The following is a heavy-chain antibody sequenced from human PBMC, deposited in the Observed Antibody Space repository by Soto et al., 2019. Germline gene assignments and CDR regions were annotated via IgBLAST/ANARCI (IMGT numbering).Heavy chain of an antibody. CDR1: GGSISGYY. CDR2: IYSSGNT. D-gene: IGHD6-13*01. CDR3: ARDRGSSLDY. V-gene: IGHV4-59*01. J-gene: IGHJ4*02. Sequence: QVQLQESGPGLVKPSETLSLTCTVSGGSISGYYWSWIRQPPGKGLEWIGYIYSSGNTNYNPSLKXXVXIXXDTSKNQFSLNLSSVTAADTAVYYCARDRGSSLDYWGQGTLVTVSS.